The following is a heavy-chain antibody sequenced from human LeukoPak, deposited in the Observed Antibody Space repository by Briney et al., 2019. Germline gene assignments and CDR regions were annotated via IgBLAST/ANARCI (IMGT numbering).Heavy chain of an antibody. J-gene: IGHJ4*02. Sequence: SETLSLTCTVSGGSISSSSYYWDWIRQPPGKGLEWIGGIYHSGSPYYNPSLKSRVTVSVDTSKNQFSLKLSSVTAADTAVYYCARRLAGTEDYWGQGTLVTVSS. CDR1: GGSISSSSYY. D-gene: IGHD6-13*01. CDR2: IYHSGSP. V-gene: IGHV4-39*01. CDR3: ARRLAGTEDY.